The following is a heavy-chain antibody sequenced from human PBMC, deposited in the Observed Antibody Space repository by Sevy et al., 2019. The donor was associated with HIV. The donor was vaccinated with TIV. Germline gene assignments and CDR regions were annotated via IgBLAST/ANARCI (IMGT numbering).Heavy chain of an antibody. CDR2: ISSSGSTI. J-gene: IGHJ6*02. D-gene: IGHD6-6*01. CDR1: GFTFSDYY. V-gene: IGHV3-11*01. Sequence: GGSLRLSCAASGFTFSDYYMSWIRQAPGKGLEWVSYISSSGSTIYYADSVKGRFTISRDNAKNSLYLQMNSLRAEDMAVNYCARDRHGNPHGSPPVSSGSYYYYYCMDVWGQGTTVTVSS. CDR3: ARDRHGNPHGSPPVSSGSYYYYYCMDV.